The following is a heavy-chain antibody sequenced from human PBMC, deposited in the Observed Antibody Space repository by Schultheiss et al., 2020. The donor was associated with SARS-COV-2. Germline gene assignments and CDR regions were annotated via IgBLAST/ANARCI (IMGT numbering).Heavy chain of an antibody. Sequence: SETLSLTCALYSGSFSDSYWNWIRQPPGKGLEWIGEIDHAGNTDYNSSLKSRLTMSVDMYKKQVSLSLRSDDTAVYYCARDSSITIFGVGPESYLRGYYYYYYGMDVWGQGTTVTVSS. J-gene: IGHJ6*02. V-gene: IGHV4-34*01. CDR2: IDHAGNT. CDR1: SGSFSDSY. CDR3: ARDSSITIFGVGPESYLRGYYYYYYGMDV. D-gene: IGHD3-3*01.